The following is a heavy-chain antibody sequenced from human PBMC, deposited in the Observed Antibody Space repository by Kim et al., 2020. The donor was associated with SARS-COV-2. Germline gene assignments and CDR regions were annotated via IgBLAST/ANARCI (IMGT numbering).Heavy chain of an antibody. D-gene: IGHD7-27*01. CDR3: AKDLIGEGYYYYYMDV. V-gene: IGHV3-23*01. J-gene: IGHJ6*03. Sequence: VRGRFTISSDNSKNTLYLKMNSLRDEDTAVYYCAKDLIGEGYYYYYMDVWGEGTTVTVSS.